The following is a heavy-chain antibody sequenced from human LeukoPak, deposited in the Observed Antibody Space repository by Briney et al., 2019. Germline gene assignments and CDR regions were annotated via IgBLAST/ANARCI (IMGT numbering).Heavy chain of an antibody. J-gene: IGHJ4*02. CDR2: IYWNDDK. Sequence: SGPTLVNPTQTLTLTCTFSGFSLSTSGVGVGWIRQPPGKALEWPALIYWNDDKRYGPSLKSRLTITKDTSKNQVVLTMTNMDPVDTATYYCAHRMHSTLDNYFDYWGQGTLVTVSS. CDR1: GFSLSTSGVG. CDR3: AHRMHSTLDNYFDY. V-gene: IGHV2-5*01. D-gene: IGHD6-13*01.